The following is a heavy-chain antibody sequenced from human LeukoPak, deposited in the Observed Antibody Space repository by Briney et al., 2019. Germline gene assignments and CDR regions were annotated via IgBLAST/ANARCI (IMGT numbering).Heavy chain of an antibody. CDR2: INAGNGNT. D-gene: IGHD3-10*01. Sequence: ASVKVSCKASGYTFTSYAMHWVRQAPGQRLEWMGWINAGNGNTKYSQKFRGRVTITRDTSASTAYMELSSLRSEDTAVYYCARVGWFGETPSIGWFDPWGQGTLVTVSS. J-gene: IGHJ5*02. V-gene: IGHV1-3*01. CDR1: GYTFTSYA. CDR3: ARVGWFGETPSIGWFDP.